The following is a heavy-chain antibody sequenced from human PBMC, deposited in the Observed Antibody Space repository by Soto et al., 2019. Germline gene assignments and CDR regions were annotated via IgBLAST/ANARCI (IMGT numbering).Heavy chain of an antibody. D-gene: IGHD3-10*02. V-gene: IGHV2-5*02. CDR1: GFSLTNNGEA. J-gene: IGHJ5*02. CDR3: ARYVATCPAGWFEP. CDR2: IYWDDDN. Sequence: QITLKESGPTLVKPTQTLTLTCTFSGFSLTNNGEAVGWFRQSPGKALEWLVLIYWDDDNRYNPTLRTRLSTTKDTSKNQVVLTLTNMDPVDTATYYCARYVATCPAGWFEPWGQGIPVTVSS.